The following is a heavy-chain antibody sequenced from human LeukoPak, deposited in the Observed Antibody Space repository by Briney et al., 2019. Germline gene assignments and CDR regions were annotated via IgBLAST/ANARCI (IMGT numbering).Heavy chain of an antibody. CDR3: AREPSHYDILTEGDY. D-gene: IGHD3-9*01. V-gene: IGHV3-21*01. J-gene: IGHJ4*02. CDR2: ISRTNNYI. Sequence: GSLRLSCAALGFTFSYYGMNWVRQAPGKGLEWVSSISRTNNYIYYADSMKGRFTISRDNSKNSLYLQMNSLRAEDTAVYYCAREPSHYDILTEGDYWGQGTLVTVSS. CDR1: GFTFSYYG.